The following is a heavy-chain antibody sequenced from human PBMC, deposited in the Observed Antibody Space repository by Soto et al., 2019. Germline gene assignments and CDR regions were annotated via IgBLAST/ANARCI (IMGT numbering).Heavy chain of an antibody. CDR1: GFTFSSYA. CDR3: AKATIAAAGITYYHGMDV. J-gene: IGHJ6*02. CDR2: ISGSGGST. Sequence: GGSLRLSCAASGFTFSSYAMSWVRQAPGKGLEWVSAISGSGGSTYYADSVKGRFTISRDNSKNTLYLQMNSLRAEDTAVYYCAKATIAAAGITYYHGMDVWRQGTTVTVSS. D-gene: IGHD6-13*01. V-gene: IGHV3-23*01.